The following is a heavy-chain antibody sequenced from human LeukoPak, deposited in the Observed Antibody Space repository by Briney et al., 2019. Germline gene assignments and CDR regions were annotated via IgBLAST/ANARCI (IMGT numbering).Heavy chain of an antibody. J-gene: IGHJ4*02. CDR3: ARGRYCSGHNCYFDY. D-gene: IGHD2-15*01. V-gene: IGHV3-48*04. CDR1: GFTFSSYS. CDR2: ISSTGSGI. Sequence: GGSLRLSCAASGFTFSSYSMNWVRQAPGKGLEWVSYISSTGSGIYYADSVKGRFTISRDNAKNSLYLQMNSLRAEDTAVYYCARGRYCSGHNCYFDYWGQGTLVTVSS.